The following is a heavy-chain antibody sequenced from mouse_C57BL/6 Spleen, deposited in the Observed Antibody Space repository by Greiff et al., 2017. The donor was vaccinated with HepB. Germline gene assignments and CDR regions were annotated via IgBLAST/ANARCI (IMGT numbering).Heavy chain of an antibody. CDR1: GYTFTDHT. V-gene: IGHV1-78*01. Sequence: VQLQQSDAELVKPGASVKISCKVSGYTFTDHTIHWMKQRPEQGLEWIGYIYPRDGSTKYNEKFKGKATLTADKSSSTAYMQLNSLTSEDSAVYFCARYYGSSYALYYAMDYWGQGTSVTVSS. CDR2: IYPRDGST. J-gene: IGHJ4*01. CDR3: ARYYGSSYALYYAMDY. D-gene: IGHD1-1*01.